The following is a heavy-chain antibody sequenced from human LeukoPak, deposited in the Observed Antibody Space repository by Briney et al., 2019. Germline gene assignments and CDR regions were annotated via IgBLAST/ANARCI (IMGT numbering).Heavy chain of an antibody. Sequence: QTGGSLRLSCAASGFTFSSYAMSWVRQAPGKGLEWVSAISGSGGSTYYADSVKGRFTISRDNSKNTLYLQMNSLRAEDTAVYYCAKFSGCYGSSCHYMDVWGKGTTVTVSS. V-gene: IGHV3-23*01. CDR3: AKFSGCYGSSCHYMDV. CDR2: ISGSGGST. CDR1: GFTFSSYA. J-gene: IGHJ6*03. D-gene: IGHD3-10*01.